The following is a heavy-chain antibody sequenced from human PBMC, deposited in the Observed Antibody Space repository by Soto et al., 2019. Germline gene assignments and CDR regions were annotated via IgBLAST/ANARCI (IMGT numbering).Heavy chain of an antibody. Sequence: QVQLQESGPGLVKPSQTLSLTCTVSGGSISSGGYYWSWIRQHPGKGLEWIGYIYYSGSTYYNPSLNSRVTISVDTSKNQFSLKLSSVTAADTDVYYCARVRKYYYDSSGYYYPPYYFDYWGQGTLVTVSS. CDR2: IYYSGST. CDR1: GGSISSGGYY. J-gene: IGHJ4*02. D-gene: IGHD3-22*01. V-gene: IGHV4-31*03. CDR3: ARVRKYYYDSSGYYYPPYYFDY.